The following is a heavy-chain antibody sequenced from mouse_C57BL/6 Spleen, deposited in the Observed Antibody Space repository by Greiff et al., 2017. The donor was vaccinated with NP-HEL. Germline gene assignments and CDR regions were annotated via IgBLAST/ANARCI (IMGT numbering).Heavy chain of an antibody. Sequence: EVKLVESGGGLVKPGGSLKLSCAASGFTFRSYAMSWVRQTPEKRLEWVATISDGGSYTYYPDNVKGRFPISRDNAKNNLYLQMSHLKSEDTAMYYCARGYYGSSYVSSYWYFDVWGTGTTVTVSS. D-gene: IGHD1-1*01. V-gene: IGHV5-4*03. CDR1: GFTFRSYA. CDR2: ISDGGSYT. J-gene: IGHJ1*03. CDR3: ARGYYGSSYVSSYWYFDV.